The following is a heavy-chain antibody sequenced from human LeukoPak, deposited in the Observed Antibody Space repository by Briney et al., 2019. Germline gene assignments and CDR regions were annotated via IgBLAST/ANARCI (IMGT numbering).Heavy chain of an antibody. CDR2: INPNSGGT. CDR3: AREGGGDYLAPSRTQYFDY. D-gene: IGHD4-17*01. V-gene: IGHV1-2*02. J-gene: IGHJ4*02. CDR1: GYTFTGYY. Sequence: ASVKVSCKASGYTFTGYYMHWVRQAPGQGLEWMGWINPNSGGTNYAQKFQGRVTMTRDTSISTAYMELSRLRSDDTAVYYCAREGGGDYLAPSRTQYFDYWGQGTLVTVSS.